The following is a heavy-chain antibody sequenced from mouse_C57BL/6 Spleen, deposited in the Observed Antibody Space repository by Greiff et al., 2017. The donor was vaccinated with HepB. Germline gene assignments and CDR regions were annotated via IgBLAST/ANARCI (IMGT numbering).Heavy chain of an antibody. Sequence: DVHLVESGGGLVQPKGSLKLSCAASGFSFNTYAMNWVRQAPGKGLEWVARIRSKSNNYATYYADSVKDRFTISRDDSESMLYLQMNNLKTEDTAMYYCVRPPYGNYPSAWFAYWGQGTLVTVSA. V-gene: IGHV10-1*01. CDR2: IRSKSNNYAT. CDR3: VRPPYGNYPSAWFAY. D-gene: IGHD2-1*01. CDR1: GFSFNTYA. J-gene: IGHJ3*01.